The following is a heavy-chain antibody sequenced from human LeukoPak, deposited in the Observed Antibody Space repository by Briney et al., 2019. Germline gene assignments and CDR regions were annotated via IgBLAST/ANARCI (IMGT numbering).Heavy chain of an antibody. CDR3: ARGNHSSWSLFDP. Sequence: PWQSLSLSCAASGVSVTSNSVTWLWISPSPSRGLVWLVRTYYRSKWYDDYADSVNTRTTINPDTSKHQFTLQLKSVTPEDTSIYYCARGNHSSWSLFDPG. CDR2: TYYRSKWYD. CDR1: GVSVTSNSVT. V-gene: IGHV6-1*01. D-gene: IGHD6-13*01. J-gene: IGHJ5*02.